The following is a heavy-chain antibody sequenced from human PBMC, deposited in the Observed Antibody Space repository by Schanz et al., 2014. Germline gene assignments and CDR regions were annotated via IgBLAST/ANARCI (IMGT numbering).Heavy chain of an antibody. J-gene: IGHJ4*02. V-gene: IGHV4-4*02. CDR2: IYETGRT. D-gene: IGHD1-1*01. Sequence: QVQLQESGPGLVKPSGTLSLTCTISRGSIGSTNWWSWLRQSPRKGLEWISDIYETGRTNYNPSPGSRVTLSVDNPTTQFPLSLPAVTAADTAVYYCARLEYTSGWQGFDYWGQGILVTVSP. CDR3: ARLEYTSGWQGFDY. CDR1: RGSIGSTNW.